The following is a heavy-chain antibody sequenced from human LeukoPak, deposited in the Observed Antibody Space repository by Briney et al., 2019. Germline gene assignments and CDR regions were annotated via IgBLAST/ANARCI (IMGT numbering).Heavy chain of an antibody. Sequence: GGSLRLSCVASGFTFSSYAMHWVRQAPGKGLEWVALISYDGSNKYYADSVKGRFTISRDNSKNTLYLQMNSLRAEDTAVYYCSWGGVSSSGSYYLYYFDYWGQGTLVTVSS. V-gene: IGHV3-30-3*01. CDR1: GFTFSSYA. J-gene: IGHJ4*02. D-gene: IGHD3-22*01. CDR2: ISYDGSNK. CDR3: SWGGVSSSGSYYLYYFDY.